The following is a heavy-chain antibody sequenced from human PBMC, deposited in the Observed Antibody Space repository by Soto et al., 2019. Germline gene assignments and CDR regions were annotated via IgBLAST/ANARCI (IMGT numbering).Heavy chain of an antibody. D-gene: IGHD6-19*01. CDR2: INSDGSST. CDR3: ARVSDSIAVAFRWDAFDI. V-gene: IGHV3-74*01. CDR1: GFTFSSYW. J-gene: IGHJ3*02. Sequence: GGSLRLSCAASGFTFSSYWMHWVRQAPGKGLVWVPRINSDGSSTSYADSVEGRFTISRDNAKNTLYLQMNSLRAEDTAVYYCARVSDSIAVAFRWDAFDIWGQGTMVTVSS.